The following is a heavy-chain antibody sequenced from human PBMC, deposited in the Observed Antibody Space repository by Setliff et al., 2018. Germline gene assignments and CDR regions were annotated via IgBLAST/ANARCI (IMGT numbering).Heavy chain of an antibody. CDR2: IRYDGSST. CDR1: GFTFSSYA. V-gene: IGHV3-30*02. J-gene: IGHJ4*02. D-gene: IGHD2-2*01. Sequence: PGGSLRLSCAASGFTFSSYAMHWVRQAPGKGLEWVSFIRYDGSSTTYEDSVKGRFTISRGNAKNTLYLQMNSLRAEDTAVYYCARAHSSTLSVHDYWGQGTLVTVSS. CDR3: ARAHSSTLSVHDY.